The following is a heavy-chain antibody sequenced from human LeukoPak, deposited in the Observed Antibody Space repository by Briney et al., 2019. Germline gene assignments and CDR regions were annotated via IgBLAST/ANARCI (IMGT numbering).Heavy chain of an antibody. V-gene: IGHV3-9*01. CDR1: GFTFDDYA. CDR2: TSWNSGSI. J-gene: IGHJ4*02. Sequence: GRSLRLSCAASGFTFDDYAMHWVRQAPGKGLEWVSGTSWNSGSIGYADSVKGRFTISRDNAKNSLYLQMNSLRAEDTALYYCAKSRGGRDKYYFDYWGQGTLVTVSS. CDR3: AKSRGGRDKYYFDY. D-gene: IGHD2-15*01.